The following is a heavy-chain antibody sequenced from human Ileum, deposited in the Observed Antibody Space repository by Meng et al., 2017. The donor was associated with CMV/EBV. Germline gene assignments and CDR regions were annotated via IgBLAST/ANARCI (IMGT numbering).Heavy chain of an antibody. J-gene: IGHJ4*02. D-gene: IGHD3-10*01. Sequence: QLPESGPSLVKPSTSMSLTCTGSGVSISNYDWTWIRQSAGKGLECTGRVHLTGGIDNNPPLMSRVTMSVDTSRNQLSLNVKSVTAADTAVYYCARAAARGVPVDYWGQGILVTVSS. V-gene: IGHV4-4*07. CDR2: VHLTGGI. CDR1: GVSISNYD. CDR3: ARAAARGVPVDY.